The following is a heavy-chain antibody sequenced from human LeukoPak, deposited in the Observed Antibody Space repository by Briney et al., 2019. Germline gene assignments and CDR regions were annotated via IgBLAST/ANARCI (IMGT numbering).Heavy chain of an antibody. CDR2: IKSKTDGGTT. CDR3: TTDSPPMVRGVDY. Sequence: PGGSLRLSCAASGFTFSNAWMSWVRQAPGKGLEWVGRIKSKTDGGTTDYAAPVKGRFTISRDDSKNTLYLQMNSLKTEDTAVYYCTTDSPPMVRGVDYWGQGTLVTVSS. V-gene: IGHV3-15*01. D-gene: IGHD3-10*01. CDR1: GFTFSNAW. J-gene: IGHJ4*02.